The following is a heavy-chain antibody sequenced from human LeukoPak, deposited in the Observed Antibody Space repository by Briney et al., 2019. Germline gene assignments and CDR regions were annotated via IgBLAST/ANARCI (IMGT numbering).Heavy chain of an antibody. CDR3: ARGGGSYYVVAFDI. Sequence: GATVKVSCKASGGTFSSYAISWVRQAPGQGLEWMGGIIPIFGTANYAQKFQGRVTITADESTSTAYMELSSLRSEDTAVYYCARGGGSYYVVAFDIWGQGTMVTVSS. V-gene: IGHV1-69*13. J-gene: IGHJ3*02. CDR2: IIPIFGTA. D-gene: IGHD1-26*01. CDR1: GGTFSSYA.